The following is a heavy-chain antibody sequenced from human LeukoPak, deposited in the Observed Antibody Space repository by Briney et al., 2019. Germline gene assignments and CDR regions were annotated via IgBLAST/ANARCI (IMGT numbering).Heavy chain of an antibody. CDR2: ISGSGTST. Sequence: GGSLRLSCAASGFTFSSYAMSCVRQAPGKGLQWLSSISGSGTSTYYADSVKGRFTISRDNSKNTLFLQMNSLRADDTAVYYCAKERYSSSWYVFDYWGQGSLVTVSS. CDR1: GFTFSSYA. J-gene: IGHJ4*02. V-gene: IGHV3-23*01. D-gene: IGHD6-13*01. CDR3: AKERYSSSWYVFDY.